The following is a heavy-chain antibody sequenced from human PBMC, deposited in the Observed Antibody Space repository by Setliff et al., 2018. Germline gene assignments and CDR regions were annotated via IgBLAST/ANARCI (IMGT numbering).Heavy chain of an antibody. D-gene: IGHD3-22*01. CDR2: INHSGST. J-gene: IGHJ4*02. Sequence: SETLSLTCGVYGGSFSGYYWSWIRQPPGKGLEWIGEINHSGSTNSNPSLKSRVTISVDTSKNQFSLKLSSVTAADTAIYYCARGNYDSSGYYLDYWGQGTLVTVSS. CDR3: ARGNYDSSGYYLDY. V-gene: IGHV4-34*01. CDR1: GGSFSGYY.